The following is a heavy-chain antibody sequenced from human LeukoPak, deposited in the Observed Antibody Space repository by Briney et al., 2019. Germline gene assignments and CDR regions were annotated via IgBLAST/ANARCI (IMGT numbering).Heavy chain of an antibody. CDR2: IDNVGGT. V-gene: IGHV3-66*01. CDR1: GFTVSNNH. Sequence: GGSLRLSCVASGFTVSNNHVSWVRQAPGKGLEWVSLIDNVGGTYYADSVKGRFTISRDDSENTLYLQMNSLRAEDTALYYCMGYGGNSFWGQGTLVTVSS. CDR3: MGYGGNSF. D-gene: IGHD4-23*01. J-gene: IGHJ4*02.